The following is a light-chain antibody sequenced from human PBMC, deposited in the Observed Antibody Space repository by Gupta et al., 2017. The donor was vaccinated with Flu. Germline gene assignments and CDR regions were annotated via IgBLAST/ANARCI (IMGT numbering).Light chain of an antibody. J-gene: IGKJ1*01. CDR2: QVS. CDR3: RQGEHWGRA. Sequence: DVVMTQSPLSLPVTLGKPASISCRASQGLVYSDGNTYLHWFQQRPGQSPRRLIYQVSYRDSGVPDRFSGSGSGTDFTLKISMVDAEDVGIYCCRQGEHWGRAFGQGTTVEIK. CDR1: QGLVYSDGNTY. V-gene: IGKV2-30*01.